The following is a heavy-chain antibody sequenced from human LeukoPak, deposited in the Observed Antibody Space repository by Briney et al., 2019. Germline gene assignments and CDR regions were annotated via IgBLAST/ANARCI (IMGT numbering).Heavy chain of an antibody. CDR3: ARDYYDNSGPGAFDI. CDR1: GYTFTGYY. CDR2: INPNSGGT. V-gene: IGHV1-2*02. Sequence: GASVKVSCKASGYTFTGYYMHWVRQAPGQGLEWMGWINPNSGGTNYAQKFQGRVTMTRDTSISTAYMELSSLRSEDTAVYYCARDYYDNSGPGAFDIWGQGTMVTVSS. D-gene: IGHD3-22*01. J-gene: IGHJ3*02.